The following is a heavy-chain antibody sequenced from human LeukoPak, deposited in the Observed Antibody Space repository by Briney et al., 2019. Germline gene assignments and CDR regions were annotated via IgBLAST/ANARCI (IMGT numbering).Heavy chain of an antibody. CDR2: INPNSGGT. D-gene: IGHD3-10*01. CDR3: ARALAPYYYGSGSYSWFDP. CDR1: GYTFTGYY. J-gene: IGHJ5*02. Sequence: GASVKVSCKASGYTFTGYYMHWVRQAPGQGLEWMGWINPNSGGTNYAQKFQGRVTITRDTSISTAYMELSRLRSDDTAVYYCARALAPYYYGSGSYSWFDPWGQGTLVTVSS. V-gene: IGHV1-2*02.